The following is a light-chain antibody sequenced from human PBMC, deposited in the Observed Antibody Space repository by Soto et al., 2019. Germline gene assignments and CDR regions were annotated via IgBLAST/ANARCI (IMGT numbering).Light chain of an antibody. J-gene: IGKJ5*01. Sequence: EIVLTQSPVTLSLSPGERATLSCRASQRINNCFAWYQQKPGQAPRLLIYDTPSRAPGIPARFSGSGSGTDFTLTISSLEPEDFAVYYCQQCSNWPPSTFGQGTRLEIK. CDR1: QRINNC. CDR3: QQCSNWPPST. CDR2: DTP. V-gene: IGKV3-11*01.